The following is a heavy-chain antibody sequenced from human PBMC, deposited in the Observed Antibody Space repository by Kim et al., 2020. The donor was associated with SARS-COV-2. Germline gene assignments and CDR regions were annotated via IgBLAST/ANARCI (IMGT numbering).Heavy chain of an antibody. CDR3: ASPETTWARI. D-gene: IGHD1-7*01. V-gene: IGHV3-33*05. CDR1: GFTFSSYG. Sequence: GGSLRLSCAASGFTFSSYGMHWVRQAPGKGLEWVSVISYDGSNKYYADSVKGRFTISRDNSKNTLYLQMNSLRAEDTAVYYCASPETTWARIWGQGTLVTVSS. CDR2: ISYDGSNK. J-gene: IGHJ4*02.